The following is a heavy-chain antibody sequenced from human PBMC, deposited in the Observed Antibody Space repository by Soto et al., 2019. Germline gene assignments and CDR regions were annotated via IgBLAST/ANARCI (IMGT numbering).Heavy chain of an antibody. Sequence: EAQLVESGGGLVTPGESLRLSCVASGFTFSNAWMSWVRQVPGKGLEWIGRITSKSAGATTAYAAPVTGRFTVSRDDLKNTRYLQVNSLKTEDTGIYYCYTEHTLFMAHWDQGTLVTVSS. CDR3: YTEHTLFMAH. CDR1: GFTFSNAW. CDR2: ITSKSAGATT. J-gene: IGHJ4*02. V-gene: IGHV3-15*01.